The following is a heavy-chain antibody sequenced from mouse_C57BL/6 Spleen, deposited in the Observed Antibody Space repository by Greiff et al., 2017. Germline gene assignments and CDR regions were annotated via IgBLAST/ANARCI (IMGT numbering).Heavy chain of an antibody. CDR2: ISDGGSYT. J-gene: IGHJ4*01. V-gene: IGHV5-4*01. CDR3: AREPSLRPYAMDD. D-gene: IGHD1-2*01. Sequence: EVQGVESGGGLVKPGGSLTLSCAASGFTFSSYAMSWVRQTPEKRLEWVATISDGGSYTYYPDNVKGRFAISRENAKNNLDLQMSQLKSEDTAMYYCAREPSLRPYAMDDWGQGTSVTVSS. CDR1: GFTFSSYA.